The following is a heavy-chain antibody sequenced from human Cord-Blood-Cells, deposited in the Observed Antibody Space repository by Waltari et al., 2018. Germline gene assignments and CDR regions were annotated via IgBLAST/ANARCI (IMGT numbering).Heavy chain of an antibody. CDR3: ARGPGDY. V-gene: IGHV3-53*01. J-gene: IGHJ4*02. CDR2: IYSGGST. Sequence: EVQLVESGGGLIQPGGSLRLSCAASGFPLSIHYMSWARQAPGTGLEWVSVIYSGGSTYYADSVKGRFTISRDNSKITLYLQMTSLRAEDTAVYYCARGPGDYWGQGTLVTVSS. CDR1: GFPLSIHY. D-gene: IGHD3-10*01.